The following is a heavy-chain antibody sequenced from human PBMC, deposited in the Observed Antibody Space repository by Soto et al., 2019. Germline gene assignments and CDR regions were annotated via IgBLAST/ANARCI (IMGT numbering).Heavy chain of an antibody. Sequence: GDSVKVSCKASGYTFTSYDINWVRQATGQGHEWMGWMNPNSGNTGYAQKFQGRVTMTRNTSISTAYMELSSLRSEDTAVYYCARSSLEYSSSWYSGVPGWGNYYYYMDVWGKGTTVTVSS. J-gene: IGHJ6*03. CDR3: ARSSLEYSSSWYSGVPGWGNYYYYMDV. V-gene: IGHV1-8*01. CDR1: GYTFTSYD. CDR2: MNPNSGNT. D-gene: IGHD6-13*01.